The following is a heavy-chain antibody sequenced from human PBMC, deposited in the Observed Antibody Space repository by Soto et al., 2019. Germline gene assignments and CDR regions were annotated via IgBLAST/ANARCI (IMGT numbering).Heavy chain of an antibody. J-gene: IGHJ6*02. CDR2: MYHSGST. CDR1: GYSISSGYY. CDR3: AREGLRFLEWLPAGSGMDV. Sequence: SETLSLTCAVSGYSISSGYYWGWIRQPPGKGLEWIGSMYHSGSTYYNPSLKSRVTISEGTSKNQFSLILSSVTAADTAVYYCAREGLRFLEWLPAGSGMDVWGQGTTVTVSS. V-gene: IGHV4-38-2*02. D-gene: IGHD3-3*01.